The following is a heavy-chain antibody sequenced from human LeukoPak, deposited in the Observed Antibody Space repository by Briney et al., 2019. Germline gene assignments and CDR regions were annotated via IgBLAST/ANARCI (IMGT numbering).Heavy chain of an antibody. Sequence: ASVKVSCKASGCTFTSYDINWVRQATGQGLEWMGWMNPNSGNTGYAQKFQGRVTMTRNTSISTAYMELSSLRSEDTAVYYCARLGSSGAYYDILTGYVNWFDPWGQGTLVTVSS. D-gene: IGHD3-9*01. J-gene: IGHJ5*02. CDR3: ARLGSSGAYYDILTGYVNWFDP. V-gene: IGHV1-8*01. CDR2: MNPNSGNT. CDR1: GCTFTSYD.